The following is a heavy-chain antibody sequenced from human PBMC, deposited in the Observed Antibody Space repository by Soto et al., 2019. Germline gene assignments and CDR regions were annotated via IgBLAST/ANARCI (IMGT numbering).Heavy chain of an antibody. J-gene: IGHJ4*02. CDR3: AREVSGSFDL. CDR2: ISSRSDYT. Sequence: PGGSLRLSCAASGFTFSGFYMSWVRQAPGKGLEWVSYISSRSDYTTYSYSVRGRFTISRDNAKNSLYLQMNSLRAEDTAVYYCAREVSGSFDLWGLGTLVTVSS. CDR1: GFTFSGFY. D-gene: IGHD1-26*01. V-gene: IGHV3-11*06.